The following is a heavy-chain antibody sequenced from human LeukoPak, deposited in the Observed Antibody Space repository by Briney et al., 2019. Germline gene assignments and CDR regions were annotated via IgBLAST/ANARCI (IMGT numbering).Heavy chain of an antibody. CDR1: GYTFTSYD. Sequence: GASVKVSCKASGYTFTSYDINWVRQATGQGLEWMGWMTPNSGNTNYAQKLQGRVTMTTDTSTSTAYMELRSLRSDDTAVYYCARGGVDAFDIWGQGTMVTVSS. V-gene: IGHV1-18*01. J-gene: IGHJ3*02. CDR3: ARGGVDAFDI. D-gene: IGHD3-10*01. CDR2: MTPNSGNT.